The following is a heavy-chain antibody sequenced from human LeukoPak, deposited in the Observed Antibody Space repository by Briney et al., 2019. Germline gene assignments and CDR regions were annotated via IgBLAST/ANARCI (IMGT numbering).Heavy chain of an antibody. CDR1: GGSISTYL. Sequence: PSETPSLTCSVSGGSISTYLWSWIRQPPGKGLEWIGYIFQRGSTNYNPSLRSRVTISMDTSMNQFSLRLTSVTAADTAVYYCARDGGEVGASTWFDPWGQGTLVTVSS. J-gene: IGHJ5*02. D-gene: IGHD1-26*01. CDR2: IFQRGST. V-gene: IGHV4-59*13. CDR3: ARDGGEVGASTWFDP.